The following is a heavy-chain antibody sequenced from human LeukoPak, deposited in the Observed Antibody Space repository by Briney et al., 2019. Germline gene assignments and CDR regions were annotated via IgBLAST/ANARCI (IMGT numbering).Heavy chain of an antibody. J-gene: IGHJ4*02. V-gene: IGHV3-30*02. D-gene: IGHD3-10*01. CDR1: GFTFSSYG. CDR3: AKDKSMVRELDY. CDR2: IQSDGGNK. Sequence: PGGSLRLSCTASGFTFSSYGMHWVRQAPGKGLEWLAFIQSDGGNKYYADSVKGRFTISRDNSKNTLFLQMNSLRGEDTAVYYCAKDKSMVRELDYWGQGTLVTVSS.